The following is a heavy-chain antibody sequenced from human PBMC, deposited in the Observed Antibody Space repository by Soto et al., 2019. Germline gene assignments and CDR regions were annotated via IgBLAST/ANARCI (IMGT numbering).Heavy chain of an antibody. V-gene: IGHV1-3*01. CDR1: GYTFTNYG. D-gene: IGHD6-19*01. CDR2: INSGSGNT. CDR3: ARSGYSSGWYHWYFDF. Sequence: GASVKVSCKASGYTFTNYGIRWVRQAPGQRLEWMGWINSGSGNTKYSQKLQGRVTINRDTSASTAYMELSSLRSEDTAVYYCARSGYSSGWYHWYFDFWGRGTLVTVSS. J-gene: IGHJ2*01.